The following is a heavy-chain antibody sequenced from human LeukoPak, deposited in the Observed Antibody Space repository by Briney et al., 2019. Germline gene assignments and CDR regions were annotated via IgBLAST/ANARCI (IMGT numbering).Heavy chain of an antibody. J-gene: IGHJ4*02. CDR1: GDSASGISAS. V-gene: IGHV6-1*01. D-gene: IGHD6-19*01. CDR3: AGGEEEAVSGYAFGS. CDR2: TFYGASRYT. Sequence: SQTLSLTCAISGDSASGISASWHCSRLPPGKGLGLSGRTFYGASRYTTYAISVRSRMTINADTSTNQFSLQLNSVTPEDTAVYYCAGGEEEAVSGYAFGSWGQGILVTVPS.